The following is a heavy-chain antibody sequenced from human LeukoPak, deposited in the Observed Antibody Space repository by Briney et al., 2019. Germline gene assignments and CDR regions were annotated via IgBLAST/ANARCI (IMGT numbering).Heavy chain of an antibody. CDR3: VRGSSYWAGTDY. J-gene: IGHJ4*02. Sequence: PGGSLRLSCVASGFTFSSHWMHWVRQAPGKGLVWVSRLNDDGTYIDYADSVKGRFTISRDNAKNMLYLQMNSLRVEDTAVYYCVRGSSYWAGTDYWGQGTLVTVSS. D-gene: IGHD1/OR15-1a*01. V-gene: IGHV3-74*01. CDR1: GFTFSSHW. CDR2: LNDDGTYI.